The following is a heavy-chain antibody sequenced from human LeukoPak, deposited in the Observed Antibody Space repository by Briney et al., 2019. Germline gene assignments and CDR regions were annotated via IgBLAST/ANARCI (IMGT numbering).Heavy chain of an antibody. CDR1: GFTFSSYW. Sequence: GGSLRLSCAASGFTFSSYWVHWVRQAPGKGLVWVSRINSDGSSTSYVDSVKGRFTISRDNAKNTVFLQMNSLRAEDTAVYYCAKEQSSGWYFSAFDYWGQGTLVTVSS. CDR3: AKEQSSGWYFSAFDY. V-gene: IGHV3-74*01. J-gene: IGHJ4*02. CDR2: INSDGSST. D-gene: IGHD6-19*01.